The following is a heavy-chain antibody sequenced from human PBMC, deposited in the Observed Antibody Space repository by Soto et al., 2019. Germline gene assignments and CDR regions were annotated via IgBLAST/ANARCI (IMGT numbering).Heavy chain of an antibody. D-gene: IGHD5-12*01. CDR3: HGYGY. CDR2: IYSGGST. Sequence: EVQVVESGGGLLQPGGSLRLSCEVSGFSVTANYMSWVRQAPGKGLEWVSVIYSGGSTYYIDSVKGRFSISRDISKNTLYLQMNSLRAEDTAVYYCHGYGYWGQGTLGTVSS. CDR1: GFSVTANY. J-gene: IGHJ4*02. V-gene: IGHV3-53*01.